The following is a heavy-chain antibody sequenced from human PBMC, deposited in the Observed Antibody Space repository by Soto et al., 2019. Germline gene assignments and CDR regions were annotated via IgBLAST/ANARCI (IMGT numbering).Heavy chain of an antibody. D-gene: IGHD3-22*01. J-gene: IGHJ4*02. CDR1: GFTFSSYA. V-gene: IGHV3-23*01. CDR2: ISGSGGDT. CDR3: ARGHAYDDNSGYYGY. Sequence: EVQLLESGGGLVQPGGSLRLSCAASGFTFSSYAMTWVRQAPGKGLEWVSGISGSGGDTNYADSVKGRFTIFRDNSKNMLYVQVNSLRAEDTAVYYCARGHAYDDNSGYYGYWGQGILVTVSS.